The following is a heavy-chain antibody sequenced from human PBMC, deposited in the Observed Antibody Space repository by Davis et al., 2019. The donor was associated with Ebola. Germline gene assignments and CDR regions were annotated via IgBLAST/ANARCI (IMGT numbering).Heavy chain of an antibody. V-gene: IGHV3-7*01. CDR3: SRGGAVKFDY. D-gene: IGHD4-17*01. CDR1: GFTFSSYW. CDR2: IKQDGSEI. Sequence: GGSLRLSCAVSGFTFSSYWMSWVRQAPGKGLEWVANIKQDGSEIHYVDSVTGRFTISRDNTKNSLYLQMNSLRDEDTALYYCSRGGAVKFDYWGQGTLVTVSS. J-gene: IGHJ4*02.